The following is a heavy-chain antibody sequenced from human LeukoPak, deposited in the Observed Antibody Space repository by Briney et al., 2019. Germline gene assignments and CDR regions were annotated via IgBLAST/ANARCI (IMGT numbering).Heavy chain of an antibody. V-gene: IGHV4-31*03. Sequence: PSETPSLTCTVSGGSISSGDNYWSWIRQQPGKGLEWVGYIYYSGSSYYNPSLKSRVTISVDTSKNQFSLKLSSVTAADTAVYYCARAGGVIRGLIRRANAFDIWGQGTMVTVSS. D-gene: IGHD3-10*01. CDR3: ARAGGVIRGLIRRANAFDI. CDR1: GGSISSGDNY. J-gene: IGHJ3*02. CDR2: IYYSGSS.